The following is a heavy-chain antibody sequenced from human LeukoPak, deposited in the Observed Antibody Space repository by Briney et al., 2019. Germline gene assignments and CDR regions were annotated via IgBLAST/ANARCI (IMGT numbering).Heavy chain of an antibody. D-gene: IGHD3-22*01. Sequence: PGGSLRLSCAASGFIFSNFEMNWVRQAPGKGLEWVSHISHTGDIKYADSVKGRFTISRDNSKNSQYLQVTSLRAEDTAVYYCARSSGSYRPFDSWGQGILVTVSS. J-gene: IGHJ5*01. V-gene: IGHV3-48*03. CDR1: GFIFSNFE. CDR3: ARSSGSYRPFDS. CDR2: ISHTGDI.